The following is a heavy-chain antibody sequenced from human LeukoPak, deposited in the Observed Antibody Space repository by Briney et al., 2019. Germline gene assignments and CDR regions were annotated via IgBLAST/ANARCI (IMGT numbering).Heavy chain of an antibody. CDR2: INAGNGNT. CDR1: GYTFTSYA. CDR3: ARGGDGAEFYYYYYMDV. Sequence: ASVKVSCKASGYTFTSYAMHWVRQAPGQRLEWMGWINAGNGNTKYSQEFQGRVTITRDTSASTAYMELSSLRSEDTAVYYCARGGDGAEFYYYYYMDVWGKGTTVTVSS. V-gene: IGHV1-3*03. D-gene: IGHD1-14*01. J-gene: IGHJ6*03.